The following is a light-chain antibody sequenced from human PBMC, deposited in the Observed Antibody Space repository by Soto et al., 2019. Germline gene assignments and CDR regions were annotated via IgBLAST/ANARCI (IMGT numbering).Light chain of an antibody. CDR2: DVS. V-gene: IGLV2-14*01. CDR1: SSDVVGYNY. J-gene: IGLJ2*01. CDR3: SSYTSSSTVV. Sequence: QSALTQPASVSGSPGQSITISCTGTSSDVVGYNYVSWYQQHPGKAPKLMIYDVSNRPSGVSNRFSGSKSVNTASLTISGLQAEDEADYYCSSYTSSSTVVFGGGTKLTVL.